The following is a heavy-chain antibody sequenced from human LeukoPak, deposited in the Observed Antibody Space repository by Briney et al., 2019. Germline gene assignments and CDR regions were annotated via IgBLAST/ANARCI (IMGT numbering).Heavy chain of an antibody. V-gene: IGHV3-23*05. CDR3: AKGTTKWELYDY. CDR1: GFTFYNYA. J-gene: IGHJ4*02. D-gene: IGHD1-26*01. Sequence: GGSLRLSCAVSGFTFYNYAMSWVRQAPGKGLEWVSAIDGSGAHTFYSDSVKGRSTISRDNSNNRLYLQANSLRAEDTAIYYCAKGTTKWELYDYWGQGTLVSVPS. CDR2: IDGSGAHT.